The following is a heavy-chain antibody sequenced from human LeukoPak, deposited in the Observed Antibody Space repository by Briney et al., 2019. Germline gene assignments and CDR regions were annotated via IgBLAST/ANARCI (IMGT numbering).Heavy chain of an antibody. V-gene: IGHV4-59*01. CDR3: ARGRFGERDY. CDR2: IYYSGST. Sequence: PSETLSLTCTVSGGSISSYYWSWIRQPPGKGLEWIGYIYYSGSTNYNPSLKSRVTISVDTSKNQFSLKLSSVTAADTAVYYCARGRFGERDYWGQGTLVTVSS. D-gene: IGHD3-10*01. J-gene: IGHJ4*02. CDR1: GGSISSYY.